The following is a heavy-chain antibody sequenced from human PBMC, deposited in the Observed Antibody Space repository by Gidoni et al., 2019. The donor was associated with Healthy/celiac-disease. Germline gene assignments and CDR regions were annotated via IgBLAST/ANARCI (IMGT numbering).Heavy chain of an antibody. V-gene: IGHV1-69*01. D-gene: IGHD4-17*01. CDR3: ARSLDYGDYGDAFDI. Sequence: QVQLVQSGAEVKKPGSSVKVSCKASGGTFTSYAISWVRQAPGQGLEWLGGIIPIVGTANYAQKFQGRVTITADESTSTAYMELSSLRSEDTAVYYCARSLDYGDYGDAFDIWGQGTMVTVSS. J-gene: IGHJ3*02. CDR2: IIPIVGTA. CDR1: GGTFTSYA.